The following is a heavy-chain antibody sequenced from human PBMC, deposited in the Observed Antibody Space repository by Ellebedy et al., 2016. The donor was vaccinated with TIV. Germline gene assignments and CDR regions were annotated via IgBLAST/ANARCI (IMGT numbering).Heavy chain of an antibody. V-gene: IGHV4-59*01. CDR1: GGSINNYY. CDR3: ARDLGRYGMDV. CDR2: IHHSGNS. J-gene: IGHJ6*02. Sequence: MPSETLSLTCSVSGGSINNYYWTWIRQPPGQGLEWIGDIHHSGNSHIHPSLKSRVTLPLDTSKNQFSLGLSSVTAADTATYYCARDLGRYGMDVWGQGTTVTVSS.